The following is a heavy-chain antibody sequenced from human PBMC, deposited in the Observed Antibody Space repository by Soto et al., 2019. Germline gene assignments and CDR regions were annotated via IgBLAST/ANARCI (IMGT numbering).Heavy chain of an antibody. D-gene: IGHD6-13*01. CDR2: MNPNSGNT. CDR1: GYTFTSYD. J-gene: IGHJ5*02. V-gene: IGHV1-8*01. Sequence: QVQLVQSGAEVKKPGALVKVSCKASGYTFTSYDINWVRQATGQGLEWMGWMNPNSGNTGYAQKFQGRVTMTRNTSISTAYMELSSLRSEDTAVYYCARERSAAGTGWFDPWGQGTLVTVSS. CDR3: ARERSAAGTGWFDP.